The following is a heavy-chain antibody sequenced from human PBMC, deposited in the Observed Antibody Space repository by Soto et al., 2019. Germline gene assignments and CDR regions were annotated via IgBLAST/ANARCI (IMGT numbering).Heavy chain of an antibody. Sequence: GGSLRLSCVASGFTFREVYMSWIRQAPGKGPEYISYISGTSTDTNYADSVRGRFTVSRDNARNSVYLHMSSLRAEDTAIYYCSQYARGGPSWGQGTLVTVSS. J-gene: IGHJ1*01. V-gene: IGHV3-11*06. CDR3: SQYARGGPS. CDR1: GFTFREVY. CDR2: ISGTSTDT. D-gene: IGHD1-26*01.